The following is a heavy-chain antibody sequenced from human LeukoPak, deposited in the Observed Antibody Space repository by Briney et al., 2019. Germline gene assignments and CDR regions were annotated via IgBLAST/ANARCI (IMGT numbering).Heavy chain of an antibody. CDR3: ARGGTGYIDY. Sequence: KPSETLSLTCTVSGGSISSYYWSWIRQPPGKGLEWIGDIYYSGSTNYNPSLKSRVTISADTSKNQFSLKLSSVTAADTAVYYCARGGTGYIDYWGQGSLVTVSS. V-gene: IGHV4-59*01. D-gene: IGHD6-25*01. CDR1: GGSISSYY. J-gene: IGHJ4*02. CDR2: IYYSGST.